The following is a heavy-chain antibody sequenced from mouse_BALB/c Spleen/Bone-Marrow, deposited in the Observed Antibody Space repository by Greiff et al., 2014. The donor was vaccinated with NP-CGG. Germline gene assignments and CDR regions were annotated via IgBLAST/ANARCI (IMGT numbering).Heavy chain of an antibody. Sequence: VQLVESGAELVRPGSSVKISCKASGYAFSSYWMNWVKQRPGQGLEWIGQIYPGDGDTNYNGKFKGKATLTADKSSSTAYMQLSSLTFEDSAVYFCARLDGYYPYYAMDYWGQGTSVTVSS. CDR1: GYAFSSYW. CDR2: IYPGDGDT. D-gene: IGHD2-3*01. J-gene: IGHJ4*01. CDR3: ARLDGYYPYYAMDY. V-gene: IGHV1-80*01.